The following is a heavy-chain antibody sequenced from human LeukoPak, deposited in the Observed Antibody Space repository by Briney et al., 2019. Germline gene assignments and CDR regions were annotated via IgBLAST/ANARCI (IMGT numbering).Heavy chain of an antibody. Sequence: GGSLRLSCAASGFTFSDYSMNWVRQAPGKGLEWISYVGISSGNTKYADSVKGRFTISGDKAKNSLYLQMNSLRVEDTAVYYCARDYKYAFDNWGQGTLVTVSS. J-gene: IGHJ4*02. V-gene: IGHV3-48*01. CDR2: VGISSGNT. CDR1: GFTFSDYS. D-gene: IGHD5-24*01. CDR3: ARDYKYAFDN.